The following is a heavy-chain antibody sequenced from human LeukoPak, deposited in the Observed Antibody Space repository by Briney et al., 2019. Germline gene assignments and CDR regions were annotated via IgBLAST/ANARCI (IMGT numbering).Heavy chain of an antibody. CDR2: ISGSGGST. CDR1: GFTFSSYA. Sequence: PGGSLRLSCAASGFTFSSYAMSWVRQAPGKGLEWVSAISGSGGSTYYADSVKGRFTISGDNSKNTLYLQMNSLRAEDTAVYYCAKASVVTEYYYYYMDVWGKGTTVTVSS. V-gene: IGHV3-23*01. J-gene: IGHJ6*03. D-gene: IGHD2-21*02. CDR3: AKASVVTEYYYYYMDV.